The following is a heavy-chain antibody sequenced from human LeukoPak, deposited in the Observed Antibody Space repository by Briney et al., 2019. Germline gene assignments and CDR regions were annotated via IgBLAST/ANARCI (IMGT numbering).Heavy chain of an antibody. CDR2: IYYSGST. CDR1: Y. D-gene: IGHD1-26*01. Sequence: YWIGWIRQHPGKGLEWIGYIYYSGSTYYNPSLKSRVTISVDTSKNQFSLKLGSVTAADTAVYYCARQPYMLGAYYFDCWGQGTLVTVSS. V-gene: IGHV4-31*02. CDR3: ARQPYMLGAYYFDC. J-gene: IGHJ4*02.